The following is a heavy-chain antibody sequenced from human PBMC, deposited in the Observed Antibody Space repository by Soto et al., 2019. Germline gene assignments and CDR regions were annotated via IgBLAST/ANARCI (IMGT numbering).Heavy chain of an antibody. CDR1: GGSISSSNW. Sequence: PETLSLTCAVSGGSISSSNWWSWVRQPPGKGLEWIGEIYHSGSTNYNPSLKSRVTISVDKSKNQFSLKLSSVTAADTAVYYCASVRGGYYYAMDVWGQGTTVT. V-gene: IGHV4-4*03. D-gene: IGHD3-10*02. CDR2: IYHSGST. CDR3: ASVRGGYYYAMDV. J-gene: IGHJ6*02.